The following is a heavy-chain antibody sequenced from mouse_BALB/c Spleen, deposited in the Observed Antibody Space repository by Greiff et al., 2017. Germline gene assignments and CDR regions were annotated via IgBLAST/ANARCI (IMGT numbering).Heavy chain of an antibody. J-gene: IGHJ3*01. CDR2: IWAGGST. V-gene: IGHV2-9*02. D-gene: IGHD2-1*01. CDR3: ATYYGNSWFAY. Sequence: VMLVESGPGLVAPSQSLSITCTVSGFSLTSYGVHWVRQPPGKGLEWLGVIWAGGSTNYNSALMSRLSISKDNSKSQVFLKMNSLQTDDTAMYYCATYYGNSWFAYWGQGTLVTVSA. CDR1: GFSLTSYG.